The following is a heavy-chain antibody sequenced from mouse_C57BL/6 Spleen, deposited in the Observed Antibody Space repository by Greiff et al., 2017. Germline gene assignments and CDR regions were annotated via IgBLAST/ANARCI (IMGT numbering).Heavy chain of an antibody. CDR3: ARSNGSPMDY. J-gene: IGHJ4*01. CDR1: GYTFTSYT. CDR2: INPSSGYS. V-gene: IGHV1-4*01. Sequence: VQLQQSGAELARPGASVKMSCKASGYTFTSYTMHWVKQRPGQGLAWIGYINPSSGYSKYNQKFKYKDTLTADKSSSTAYMQLSSLTSEDSAVYYCARSNGSPMDYWGQGTSVTVSS. D-gene: IGHD2-2*01.